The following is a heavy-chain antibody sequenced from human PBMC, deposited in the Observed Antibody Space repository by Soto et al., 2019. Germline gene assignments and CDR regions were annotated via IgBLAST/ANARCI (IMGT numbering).Heavy chain of an antibody. Sequence: SVKVSCKASGGTFSSYAISWVRQAPGQGLEWMGGIIPIFGTANYAQKFQGRVTITADESTSTAYMELSSLRSEDTAVYYCAILTSLAARPVYWGQGTLVTVSS. V-gene: IGHV1-69*13. CDR3: AILTSLAARPVY. CDR1: GGTFSSYA. D-gene: IGHD6-6*01. J-gene: IGHJ4*02. CDR2: IIPIFGTA.